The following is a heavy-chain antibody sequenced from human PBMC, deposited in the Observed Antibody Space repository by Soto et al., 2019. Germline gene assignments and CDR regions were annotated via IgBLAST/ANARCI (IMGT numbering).Heavy chain of an antibody. Sequence: GESLRLSYSASGFTFSSYGMHWVRQAPGKGLEWVAVISYDGSNKYYADSVKGRFTISRDNSKNTLYLRMNSLRAEDTAVYYWAKEVVTAITNWSAFWGQG. CDR3: AKEVVTAITNWSAF. V-gene: IGHV3-30*18. J-gene: IGHJ5*01. CDR2: ISYDGSNK. CDR1: GFTFSSYG. D-gene: IGHD2-21*02.